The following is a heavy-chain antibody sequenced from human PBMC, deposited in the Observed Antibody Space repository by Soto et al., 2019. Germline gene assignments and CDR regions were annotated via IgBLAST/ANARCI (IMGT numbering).Heavy chain of an antibody. Sequence: GGSLRLSCAASGFTFSIHEMNWVRQAPGEGLEWVGHIRSKTNSYATAYAESVKGRFTISRDDSMNTAYLQMNSLKTEDTAVYFCTRQTDAVQWLVVPTDYNFDYWGQGTLVTVSS. CDR2: IRSKTNSYAT. J-gene: IGHJ4*02. D-gene: IGHD6-19*01. V-gene: IGHV3-73*01. CDR3: TRQTDAVQWLVVPTDYNFDY. CDR1: GFTFSIHE.